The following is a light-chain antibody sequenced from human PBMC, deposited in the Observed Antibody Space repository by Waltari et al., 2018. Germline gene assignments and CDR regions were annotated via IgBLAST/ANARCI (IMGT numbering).Light chain of an antibody. J-gene: IGLJ1*01. CDR1: ELPRKY. Sequence: SYELTQPPSVSVSPGQTARITCSGHELPRKYAYWFQQKSGQAPRLVIYEDTQRPSGIPERFSGSSSGTGATLTITGAQVDVEADYYCYSSDSTGLRVFGGGTTV. CDR2: EDT. CDR3: YSSDSTGLRV. V-gene: IGLV3-10*01.